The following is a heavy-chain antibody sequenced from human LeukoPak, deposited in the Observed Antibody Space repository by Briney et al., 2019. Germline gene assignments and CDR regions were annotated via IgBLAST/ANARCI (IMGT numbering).Heavy chain of an antibody. Sequence: SQTLSLTCAVSGGSISSGGYSWSWIRQPPGKGLEWIGYIYHSGSTYYNPSLRSRVTISVDTSKNQFSLKLSSVTAADTAVYYCARDEVVATTGFDYWGQGTLVTVSS. CDR1: GGSISSGGYS. CDR2: IYHSGST. J-gene: IGHJ4*02. D-gene: IGHD5-12*01. V-gene: IGHV4-30-2*01. CDR3: ARDEVVATTGFDY.